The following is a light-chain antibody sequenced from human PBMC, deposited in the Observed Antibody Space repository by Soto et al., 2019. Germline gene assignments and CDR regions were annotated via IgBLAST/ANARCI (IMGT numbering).Light chain of an antibody. V-gene: IGKV1-5*03. J-gene: IGKJ1*01. CDR3: QQYNDNWT. CDR2: KAS. CDR1: QSISSW. Sequence: DIQMTQSPSTLSASVGDRVTITCRASQSISSWLAWYQQKPGTAPKLLIYKASTLQTGVPSRFSGSGSGTEFTLTISSLQPDDFATSYCQQYNDNWTFGQGT.